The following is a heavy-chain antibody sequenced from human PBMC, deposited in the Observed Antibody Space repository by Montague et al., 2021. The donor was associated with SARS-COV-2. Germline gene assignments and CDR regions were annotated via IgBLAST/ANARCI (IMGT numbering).Heavy chain of an antibody. CDR2: IKPDLGEQ. D-gene: IGHD1-26*01. Sequence: SLRLSCVASVFSVSSHVMTLFRQTPVKVLEWVANIKPDLGEQHHXYSXHVRFTISRDNAKNSLNLQLDSLRAEDTALCYCSRDLRIVGATGGMDVWGQGTTVIVSS. CDR1: VFSVSSHV. V-gene: IGHV3-7*03. CDR3: SRDLRIVGATGGMDV. J-gene: IGHJ6*02.